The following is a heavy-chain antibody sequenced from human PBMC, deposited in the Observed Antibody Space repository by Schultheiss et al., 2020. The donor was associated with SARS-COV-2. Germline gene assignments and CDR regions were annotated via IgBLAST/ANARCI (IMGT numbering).Heavy chain of an antibody. Sequence: SETLSLTCAVYGGSFSGYYWSWIRQPAGKGLEWIGRIYTSGSTNYNPSLKSRVTMSVDTSKNQFSLKLSSVTAADTAVYYCARGYTYSSGWYYYWGQGTLVTVSS. J-gene: IGHJ4*02. CDR2: IYTSGST. CDR1: GGSFSGYY. CDR3: ARGYTYSSGWYYY. D-gene: IGHD6-19*01. V-gene: IGHV4-59*10.